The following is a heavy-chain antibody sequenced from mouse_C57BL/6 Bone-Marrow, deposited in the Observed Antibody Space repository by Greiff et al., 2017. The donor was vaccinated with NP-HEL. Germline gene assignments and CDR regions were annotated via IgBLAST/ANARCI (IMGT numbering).Heavy chain of an antibody. V-gene: IGHV5-4*01. J-gene: IGHJ4*01. CDR1: GFTFSSYA. CDR3: AREYYYGSSYGSWMDY. CDR2: ISDGGSYT. D-gene: IGHD1-1*01. Sequence: EVKVEESGGGLVKPGGSLKLSCAASGFTFSSYAMSWVRQTPEKRLEWVATISDGGSYTYYPDNVKGRFTISRDNAKNNLYLQMSHLKSEDTAMYYCAREYYYGSSYGSWMDYWGQGTSVTVSS.